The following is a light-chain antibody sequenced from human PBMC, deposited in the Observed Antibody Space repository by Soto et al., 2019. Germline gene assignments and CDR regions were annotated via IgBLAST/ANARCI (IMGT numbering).Light chain of an antibody. J-gene: IGKJ5*01. CDR3: QQYENLPT. CDR2: DAS. CDR1: QNINNY. Sequence: DIQMTHSPSSLSSSVVYRVTITCQASQNINNYLNWYQQKPGRAPKLLIYDASNLEAGVPSRFRGSGSGTDFTFTIGRLQPEDIATYYCQQYENLPTFGQGTRLEIK. V-gene: IGKV1-33*01.